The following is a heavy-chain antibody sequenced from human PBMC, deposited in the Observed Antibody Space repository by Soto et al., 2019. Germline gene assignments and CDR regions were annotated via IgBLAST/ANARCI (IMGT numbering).Heavy chain of an antibody. V-gene: IGHV4-31*03. CDR2: IYYSGST. CDR1: GGSISSGGYY. D-gene: IGHD3-10*01. CDR3: ARDRGYYGSGSYSSSTVYYYYGMDV. Sequence: SETLSLTCTVSGGSISSGGYYWSWIRQHPGKGLEWIGYIYYSGSTYYNPSPKSRVTISVDTSKNQFSLKLSSVTAADTAVYYCARDRGYYGSGSYSSSTVYYYYGMDVWGQGTTVTVSS. J-gene: IGHJ6*02.